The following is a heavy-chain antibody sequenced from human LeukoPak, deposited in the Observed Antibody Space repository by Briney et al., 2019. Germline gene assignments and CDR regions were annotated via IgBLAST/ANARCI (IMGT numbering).Heavy chain of an antibody. D-gene: IGHD1-26*01. CDR1: GGSISTSSYY. J-gene: IGHJ5*02. CDR2: IHYSGRT. V-gene: IGHV4-39*01. Sequence: SETLSLTCTVSGGSISTSSYYWGWIRQPPAKGLEWIGTIHYSGRTYYNPSVKRRVTISVDTSKNQYSLKMSSVTAADTAMYYCARNSGNYLGWFDPWGQGTLVTVSS. CDR3: ARNSGNYLGWFDP.